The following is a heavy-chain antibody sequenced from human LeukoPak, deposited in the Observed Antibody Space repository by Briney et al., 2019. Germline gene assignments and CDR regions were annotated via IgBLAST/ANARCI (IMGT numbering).Heavy chain of an antibody. CDR2: IYYSGST. CDR3: ARDGLVRGLDY. D-gene: IGHD6-6*01. Sequence: PSETQSLTCTVSGGSISSGDYYWSWIRQPPGKGLEWIGYIYYSGSTYYNPSLKSRVTISVDTSKNQFSLKLSSVTAADTAVYYCARDGLVRGLDYWGQGTLVTVSS. J-gene: IGHJ4*02. V-gene: IGHV4-30-4*01. CDR1: GGSISSGDYY.